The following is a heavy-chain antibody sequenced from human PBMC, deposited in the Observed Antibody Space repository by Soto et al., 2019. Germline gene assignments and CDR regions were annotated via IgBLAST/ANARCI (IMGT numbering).Heavy chain of an antibody. CDR1: GFTFSSYW. V-gene: IGHV3-7*01. CDR3: ARHNWNDVRPIDY. CDR2: IKQDGSEK. J-gene: IGHJ4*02. D-gene: IGHD1-20*01. Sequence: EVQLVESGGGLVQPGGSLRLSCAASGFTFSSYWMSWVRQAPWKGLEWVANIKQDGSEKKYVDSVKGRFTISKDNAKNALYLQMNRLRAEDTAVYYCARHNWNDVRPIDYWGQGTQVTVSS.